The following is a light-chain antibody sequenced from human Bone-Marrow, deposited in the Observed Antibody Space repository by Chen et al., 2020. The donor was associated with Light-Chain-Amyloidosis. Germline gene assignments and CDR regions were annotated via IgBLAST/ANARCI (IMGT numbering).Light chain of an antibody. CDR2: WTS. J-gene: IGKJ2*01. V-gene: IGKV2-28*01. Sequence: LVMTQSPLSLPVTPGEPAPTSCRSSQSLLHSNGFHYLDWYVQKPGHSPKLLISWTSNRASGGPDRFSGSGSGRDFTLTIRRVEAEDVEVYYCMQSRQIPPTFGQGTKLEIK. CDR1: QSLLHSNGFHY. CDR3: MQSRQIPPT.